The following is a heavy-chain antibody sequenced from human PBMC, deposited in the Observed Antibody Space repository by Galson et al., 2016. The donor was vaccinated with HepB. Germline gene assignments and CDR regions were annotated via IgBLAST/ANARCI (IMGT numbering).Heavy chain of an antibody. CDR1: GASMNGYY. CDR2: IPYSGST. V-gene: IGHV4-59*01. Sequence: SETLSLTCTVSGASMNGYYWNWIRQPPGKGLEWIGYIPYSGSTIYNPSLTSRVALSIDTSKNQFSLNVSSVTAADTAVFFCARASSSIAVAGIRMLRYFDHWSRGRPVTVSS. CDR3: ARASSSIAVAGIRMLRYFDH. J-gene: IGHJ4*02. D-gene: IGHD6-19*01.